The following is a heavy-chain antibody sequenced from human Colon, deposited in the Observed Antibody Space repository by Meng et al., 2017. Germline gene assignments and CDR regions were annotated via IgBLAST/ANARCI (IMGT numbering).Heavy chain of an antibody. D-gene: IGHD6-13*01. V-gene: IGHV7-4-1*02. Sequence: QVQLVQSGAELKNPGASVKVTCKTSGYLFSYYSTNWVRQAPGRGLEWMGWSNTKTGNPTYAQAFTGRFVFSLATSVSTAYLQINDLKADDTAVYYCAREGSDSWIDYWGQGTLVTVSS. CDR1: GYLFSYYS. CDR2: SNTKTGNP. CDR3: AREGSDSWIDY. J-gene: IGHJ4*02.